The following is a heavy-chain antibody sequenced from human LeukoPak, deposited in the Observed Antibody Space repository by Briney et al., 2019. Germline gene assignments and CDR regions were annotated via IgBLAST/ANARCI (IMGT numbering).Heavy chain of an antibody. CDR3: ARDKGGDIAIRMFY. D-gene: IGHD5-18*01. Sequence: GASVKVSCKASGYTFTDYYMHWVRQAPGQGLEWMGRFNPNTGGTTYVKYAQKFQGRVTMTRDASLSTAYMELSSLRSDDTAVYYCARDKGGDIAIRMFYWGQGTLVTVSS. CDR2: FNPNTGGTTYV. J-gene: IGHJ4*02. V-gene: IGHV1-2*06. CDR1: GYTFTDYY.